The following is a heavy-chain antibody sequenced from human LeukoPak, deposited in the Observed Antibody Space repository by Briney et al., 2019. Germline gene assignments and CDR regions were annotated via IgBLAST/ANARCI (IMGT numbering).Heavy chain of an antibody. CDR3: ARDLRGYSYVGDY. CDR2: ISAYNGNT. D-gene: IGHD5-18*01. Sequence: ASVKVSCKASGYTFTSYGISWVRQAPGQGLEWMGWISAYNGNTNYAQKLQGRVTMTTDTSTSTGYMELRSLRSDDTAVYYCARDLRGYSYVGDYWGQGTLVTVSS. CDR1: GYTFTSYG. V-gene: IGHV1-18*01. J-gene: IGHJ4*02.